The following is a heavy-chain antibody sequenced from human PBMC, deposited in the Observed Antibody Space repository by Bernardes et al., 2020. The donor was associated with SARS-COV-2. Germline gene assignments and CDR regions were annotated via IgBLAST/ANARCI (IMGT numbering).Heavy chain of an antibody. CDR1: GFTFSSYG. V-gene: IGHV3-30*18. CDR3: AKEDSSGWYDHYFDY. Sequence: GGSLRLSCAASGFTFSSYGMHWVRQAPGKGLEWVAVISYDGSNKYYADSVKGRFTISRDNSKNTLYLQMNSLRAEDTAVYYCAKEDSSGWYDHYFDYWGQGTLVTVSS. D-gene: IGHD6-19*01. J-gene: IGHJ4*02. CDR2: ISYDGSNK.